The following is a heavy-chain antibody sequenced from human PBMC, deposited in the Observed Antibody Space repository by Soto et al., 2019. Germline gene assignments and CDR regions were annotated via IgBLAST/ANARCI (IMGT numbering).Heavy chain of an antibody. V-gene: IGHV4-59*01. J-gene: IGHJ3*02. Sequence: SETPSLTCTVSGGSIRSYYWSWIRQPPGKGLEWIGYIYYSGSTNYNPSLKSRVTISVDTSKNQFSLKLSSVTAADTAVYYCARNYGHAFDIWGQGTMVTVSS. CDR3: ARNYGHAFDI. CDR2: IYYSGST. D-gene: IGHD1-7*01. CDR1: GGSIRSYY.